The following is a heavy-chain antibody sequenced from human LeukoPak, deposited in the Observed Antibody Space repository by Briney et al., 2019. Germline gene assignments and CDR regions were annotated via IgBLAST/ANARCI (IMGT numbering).Heavy chain of an antibody. CDR3: ARDYSRNSFDY. CDR2: ISYDGSNK. J-gene: IGHJ4*02. D-gene: IGHD6-13*01. CDR1: GFTFSSYG. Sequence: PGGSLRLSCAASGFTFSSYGMHWVRQAPGKGLEWVAVISYDGSNKYYADSVKGRFSISRDNSKNALYLQMNSLSAEDTAVYFCARDYSRNSFDYWGQGTLVTVSS. V-gene: IGHV3-30*03.